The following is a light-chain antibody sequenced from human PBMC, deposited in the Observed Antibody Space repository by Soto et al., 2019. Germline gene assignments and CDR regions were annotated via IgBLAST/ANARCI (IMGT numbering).Light chain of an antibody. CDR2: RNN. J-gene: IGLJ2*01. V-gene: IGLV1-47*01. CDR1: SSNIGSNY. CDR3: AAWDDSLSGVV. Sequence: QPVLTQPPSASGTPGQRVTISCSGSSSNIGSNYVYWYQQLPGTAPKLLIYRNNQRPSGVPDRFSGPKSGTSASLAIGGLRSEDEADYYCAAWDDSLSGVVFGGGTKLTVL.